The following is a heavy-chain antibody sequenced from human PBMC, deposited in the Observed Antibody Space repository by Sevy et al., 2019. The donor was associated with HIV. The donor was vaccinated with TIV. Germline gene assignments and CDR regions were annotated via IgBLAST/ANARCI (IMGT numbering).Heavy chain of an antibody. CDR1: GFTFSSYT. V-gene: IGHV3-30-3*01. J-gene: IGHJ6*02. Sequence: GGSLRLSCAASGFTFSSYTIHWVRQTPGKGLEWVAVLSYDGSNKYYADSVKGRFTVSRDNSKNTVFLQMNSLRPEDTAVYFCARGIKPYYYYDMAVWGQGTTVTVSS. CDR2: LSYDGSNK. CDR3: ARGIKPYYYYDMAV.